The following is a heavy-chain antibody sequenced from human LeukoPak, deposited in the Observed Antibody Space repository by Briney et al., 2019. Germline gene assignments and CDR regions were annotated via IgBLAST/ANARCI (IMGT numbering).Heavy chain of an antibody. Sequence: ASVKVSCKASGYTFTSYGISWVRQAPGQGLEWMGWISAYSGNTNYAQKLQGRVTMTTDTSTSTAYMELRSLRSDDTAVYYCARVGAIVVVPAATQEDYWGQGTLVTVSS. CDR1: GYTFTSYG. CDR3: ARVGAIVVVPAATQEDY. D-gene: IGHD2-2*01. V-gene: IGHV1-18*01. CDR2: ISAYSGNT. J-gene: IGHJ4*02.